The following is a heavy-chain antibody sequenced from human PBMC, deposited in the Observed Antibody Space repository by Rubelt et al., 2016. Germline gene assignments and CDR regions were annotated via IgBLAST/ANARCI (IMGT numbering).Heavy chain of an antibody. V-gene: IGHV4-39*01. CDR2: VYDSGSS. Sequence: HLQLQESGPGLLKASETLSLTCTVSGGSIESTAYSWGWIRQPPGKGLEWIGGVYDSGSSFYNPSLKSRVLISVDTSTNQCSRRRRALTAADTAVYFCTTISLTGTSARGYFGPWGQGTLVTVSS. CDR3: TTISLTGTSARGYFGP. D-gene: IGHD1/OR15-1a*01. J-gene: IGHJ5*02. CDR1: GGSIESTAYS.